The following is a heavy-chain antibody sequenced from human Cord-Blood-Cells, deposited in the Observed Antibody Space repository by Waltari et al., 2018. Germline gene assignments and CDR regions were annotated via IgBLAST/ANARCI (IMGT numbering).Heavy chain of an antibody. V-gene: IGHV4-34*01. J-gene: IGHJ6*03. CDR2: INHSGST. Sequence: QVQLQQWGAGLLKPSETLSLTCAVYGGSFSGYYWSWIRQPPGKGLEWIGEINHSGSTKYNPSLKSRVTISVDTSKNQFSLKLSSVTAADTAVYYCARGRRSVPFDYYYYMDVWGKGTTVTVSS. CDR3: ARGRRSVPFDYYYYMDV. CDR1: GGSFSGYY. D-gene: IGHD2-2*01.